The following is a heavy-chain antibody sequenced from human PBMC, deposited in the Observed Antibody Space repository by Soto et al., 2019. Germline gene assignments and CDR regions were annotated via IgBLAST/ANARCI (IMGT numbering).Heavy chain of an antibody. Sequence: PSETLSLTCTVSGGSIPRSNYNWDWIRQSPGKGLEWIGTTYYNGNAYYNPSLKSRVTMSVDTSKNQFSLKLISVTAADTAVYYCARHFVAVVIKGWG. CDR3: ARHFVAVVIKG. J-gene: IGHJ1*01. V-gene: IGHV4-39*01. CDR1: GGSIPRSNYN. CDR2: TYYNGNA. D-gene: IGHD3-22*01.